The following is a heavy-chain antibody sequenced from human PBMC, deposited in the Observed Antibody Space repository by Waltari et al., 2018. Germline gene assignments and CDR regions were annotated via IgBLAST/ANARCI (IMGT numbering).Heavy chain of an antibody. CDR1: GFTFSSYG. D-gene: IGHD1-26*01. Sequence: QVQLVESGGGVVQPGGSPRLSCAASGFTFSSYGMHWVRQAPGKGLEWVAFIRYDGSNKYYADSVKGRFTISRDNSKNTLYLQMNSLRAEDTAVYYCAKNLELISYFDYWGQGTLVTVSS. CDR3: AKNLELISYFDY. J-gene: IGHJ4*02. CDR2: IRYDGSNK. V-gene: IGHV3-30*02.